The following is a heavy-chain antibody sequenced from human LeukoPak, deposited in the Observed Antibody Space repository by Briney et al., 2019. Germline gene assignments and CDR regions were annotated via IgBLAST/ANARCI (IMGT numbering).Heavy chain of an antibody. Sequence: GGSLTLPCAASGFTFSSFWMSWVRQAPGKGLEWVANIKQDGSDKYYVDSVKGRFTISRDNAKNSQYLQMNSLRAEDTAVYYCAKHYDFWTGYNANFDSWGQGTLVTVSS. CDR1: GFTFSSFW. V-gene: IGHV3-7*05. D-gene: IGHD3-3*01. CDR2: IKQDGSDK. J-gene: IGHJ4*02. CDR3: AKHYDFWTGYNANFDS.